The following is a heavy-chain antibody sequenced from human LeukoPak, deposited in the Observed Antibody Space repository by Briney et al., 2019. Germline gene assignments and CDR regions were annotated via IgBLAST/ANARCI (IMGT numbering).Heavy chain of an antibody. CDR2: ISWNSGSI. CDR3: AKEGSTAAFDY. V-gene: IGHV3-9*01. CDR1: GFTFDDYA. Sequence: GGSLRLSCAASGFTFDDYAMHWVRQAPGKGLEWVSGISWNSGSIGYADSVKGRFTISRDNAKNSLYLQMNSLRAEDTAVYYCAKEGSTAAFDYWGQGTPVTVSS. D-gene: IGHD4-17*01. J-gene: IGHJ4*02.